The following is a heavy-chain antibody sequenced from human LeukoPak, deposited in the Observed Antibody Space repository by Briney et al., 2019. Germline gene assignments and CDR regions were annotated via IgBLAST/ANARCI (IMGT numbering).Heavy chain of an antibody. D-gene: IGHD6-13*01. CDR2: IIPILGIA. CDR3: ARGARAAAANYGMDV. J-gene: IGHJ6*02. V-gene: IGHV1-69*02. CDR1: GGTFSGYT. Sequence: SVKVSCKASGGTFSGYTISWVRQAPGQGLEWMGRIIPILGIANYAQKFQGRVTITADKSTSTAYMELSSLRSEDTAVYYCARGARAAAANYGMDVWGQGTTVTVSS.